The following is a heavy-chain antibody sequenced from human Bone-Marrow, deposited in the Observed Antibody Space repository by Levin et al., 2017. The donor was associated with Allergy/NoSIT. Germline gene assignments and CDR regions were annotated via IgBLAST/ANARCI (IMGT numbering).Heavy chain of an antibody. CDR3: ARTPIVVVVAATRYYHYYGMDV. Sequence: GGSLRLSCAASGFTFSDYYMSWIRQAPGKGLEWVSYISSSGSTIYYADSVKGRFTISRDNAKNSLYLQMNSLRAEDTAVYYCARTPIVVVVAATRYYHYYGMDVWGQGTTVTVSS. V-gene: IGHV3-11*01. CDR2: ISSSGSTI. J-gene: IGHJ6*02. CDR1: GFTFSDYY. D-gene: IGHD2-15*01.